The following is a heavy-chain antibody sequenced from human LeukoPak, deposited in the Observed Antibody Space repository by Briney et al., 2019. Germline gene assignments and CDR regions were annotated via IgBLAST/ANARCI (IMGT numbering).Heavy chain of an antibody. J-gene: IGHJ4*02. CDR1: GYSISSGYY. Sequence: PSETLSLTCTVSGYSISSGYYWDWIRQPPGTGLEWIGSIYHSESTYYNPTLNSRVTISVDTSKNQFSLILSSVTAADTAVYYCARSHLGYQLPHYFDSWGQGTLVTVSS. V-gene: IGHV4-38-2*02. CDR2: IYHSEST. CDR3: ARSHLGYQLPHYFDS. D-gene: IGHD2-2*01.